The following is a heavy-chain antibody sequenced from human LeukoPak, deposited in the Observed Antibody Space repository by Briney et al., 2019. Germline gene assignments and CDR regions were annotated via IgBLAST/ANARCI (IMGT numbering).Heavy chain of an antibody. J-gene: IGHJ4*02. CDR1: GGTFSSYA. CDR3: AREGYGFNPPPY. CDR2: IIPILGIA. D-gene: IGHD5-18*01. Sequence: ASVKVSCKASGGTFSSYAISWVRQAPGQGLEWMGRIIPILGIANYAQKFQGRVTITADKSTSTAYMELSSLRSEDTAVYYCAREGYGFNPPPYWGQGTLVTVSS. V-gene: IGHV1-69*04.